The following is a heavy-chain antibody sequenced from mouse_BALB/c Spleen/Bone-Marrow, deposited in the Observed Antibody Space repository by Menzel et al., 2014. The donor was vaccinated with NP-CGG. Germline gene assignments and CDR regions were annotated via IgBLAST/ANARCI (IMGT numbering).Heavy chain of an antibody. CDR2: IRNKPNGYTT. V-gene: IGHV7-3*02. Sequence: VQLQQSGGGLVQPGGSLRLSCATSGFTFTDCYMSWVRQPPGKALEWLGFIRNKPNGYTTEYSASVKGRFTISRDNSQSILYLQMNTLRVEDSATYYCTRDMGLLRFDYWGQGTTLTVSS. CDR3: TRDMGLLRFDY. J-gene: IGHJ2*01. CDR1: GFTFTDCY. D-gene: IGHD1-1*01.